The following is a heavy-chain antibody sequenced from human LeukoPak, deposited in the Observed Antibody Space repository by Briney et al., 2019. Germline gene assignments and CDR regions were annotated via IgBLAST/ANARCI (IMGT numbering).Heavy chain of an antibody. Sequence: PGRSLRLSCAASGFTFSSYGMHWVRQAPGKGLEWVAVISSDGSNQFYADSVKGRLTISRDNSKNTLYLQMNSLKPDDTAVYYCAGSVYYYAGYWGQGTLVTVSS. V-gene: IGHV3-30*19. J-gene: IGHJ4*02. CDR3: AGSVYYYAGY. CDR2: ISSDGSNQ. D-gene: IGHD3-22*01. CDR1: GFTFSSYG.